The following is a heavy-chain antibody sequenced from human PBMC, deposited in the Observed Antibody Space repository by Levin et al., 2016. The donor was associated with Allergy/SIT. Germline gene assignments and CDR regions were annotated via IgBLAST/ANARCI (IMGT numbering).Heavy chain of an antibody. CDR2: IGSDETIT. J-gene: IGHJ3*01. D-gene: IGHD1-7*01. CDR1: GFAFNTYW. CDR3: ARGLNGNYGV. Sequence: GESLKISCEASGFAFNTYWMHWVRQAPGQGLEWVSRIGSDETITHYADSVKGRFTISRDNANNTLYLQMNSVRAEDTAVYYCARGLNGNYGVWGQGTMVTVS. V-gene: IGHV3-74*01.